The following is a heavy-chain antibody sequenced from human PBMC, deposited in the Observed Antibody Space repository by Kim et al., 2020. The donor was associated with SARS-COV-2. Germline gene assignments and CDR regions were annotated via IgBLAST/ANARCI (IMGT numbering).Heavy chain of an antibody. Sequence: ASVKVSCKASGYSFNNYHMHWVRQAPGQGLEWMGIINPSGGSTNYAQKLQGRVTMTRDTSTSTAYMQLSSLRSEDTAVYYCARDPEAGTVTTFHYWGQGTLVTVSS. CDR1: GYSFNNYH. V-gene: IGHV1-46*02. CDR3: ARDPEAGTVTTFHY. J-gene: IGHJ4*02. D-gene: IGHD4-17*01. CDR2: INPSGGST.